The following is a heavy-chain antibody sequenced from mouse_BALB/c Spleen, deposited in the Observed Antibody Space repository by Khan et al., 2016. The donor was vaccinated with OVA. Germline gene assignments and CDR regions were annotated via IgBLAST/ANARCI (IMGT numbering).Heavy chain of an antibody. CDR2: ISPGSGDT. D-gene: IGHD1-2*01. CDR3: ARRNYFGYTFAY. CDR1: GYTFTDYY. J-gene: IGHJ3*01. Sequence: QVQLQQSGAELARPGASVKLSCKASGYTFTDYYINWVKQRTGQGLEWIGEISPGSGDTYYNERFKGKATMTADKSYNTAYMPLSSLTSEASAVYFCARRNYFGYTFAYWGQGTLVTVSA. V-gene: IGHV1-77*01.